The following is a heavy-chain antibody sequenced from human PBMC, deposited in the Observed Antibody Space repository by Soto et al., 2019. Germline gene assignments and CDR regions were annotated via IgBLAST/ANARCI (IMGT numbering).Heavy chain of an antibody. V-gene: IGHV4-34*01. J-gene: IGHJ4*02. CDR1: GGSFSGNC. CDR3: ASGRKVYSSSCYVD. CDR2: INHSGST. D-gene: IGHD6-13*01. Sequence: PSETLSLTCAVYGGSFSGNCWSWIRQPPGKGLEWIGEINHSGSTNYNPSLKSRVTISVDTSKNQFSLKVSSVTAADTAVYYCASGRKVYSSSCYVDWGQGTLVTV.